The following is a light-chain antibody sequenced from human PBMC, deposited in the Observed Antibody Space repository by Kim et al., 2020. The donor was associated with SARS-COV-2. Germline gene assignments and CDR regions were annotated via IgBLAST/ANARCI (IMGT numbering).Light chain of an antibody. V-gene: IGKV1-5*03. CDR1: QNISSW. CDR3: QQYNSSWT. J-gene: IGKJ1*01. CDR2: KAS. Sequence: YASVGDRVTMTWRASQNISSWLAWYQQKPGKATKFLIYKASRVESGVPARFSGSGSGTEFTLTISSLQPDDFASYYCQQYNSSWTFGQGTKVDIK.